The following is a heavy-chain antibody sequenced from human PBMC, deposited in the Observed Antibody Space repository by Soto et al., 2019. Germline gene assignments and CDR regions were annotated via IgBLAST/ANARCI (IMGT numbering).Heavy chain of an antibody. D-gene: IGHD2-2*01. CDR3: ASAPIVVVPGALDYSYDMDV. V-gene: IGHV1-69*06. Sequence: QVQLVQSGAEVKKPGSSVKVSCKASGGTFGSYAISWVRQAPGQGLEWMGGIIPMFGTANYAQKFQGRVTITADKSTTTAYMELSSLRSEDTAVYYCASAPIVVVPGALDYSYDMDVWSQGTTVTVSS. CDR1: GGTFGSYA. CDR2: IIPMFGTA. J-gene: IGHJ6*02.